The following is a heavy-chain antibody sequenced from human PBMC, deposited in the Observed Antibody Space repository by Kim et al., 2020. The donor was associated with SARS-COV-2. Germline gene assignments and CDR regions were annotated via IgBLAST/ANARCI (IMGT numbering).Heavy chain of an antibody. J-gene: IGHJ4*02. CDR3: ARAFSSGWDDY. Sequence: SETLSLTCAVYGGSFSGYYWSWIRQPPGKGLEWIGEINHSGSTNYNPSLKSRVTISVDTSKNQFSLKLSSVTAADTAVYYCARAFSSGWDDYWGQGTLVTVSS. D-gene: IGHD6-19*01. CDR2: INHSGST. V-gene: IGHV4-34*01. CDR1: GGSFSGYY.